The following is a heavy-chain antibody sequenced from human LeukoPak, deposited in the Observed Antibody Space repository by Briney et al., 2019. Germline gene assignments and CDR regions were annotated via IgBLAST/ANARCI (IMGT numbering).Heavy chain of an antibody. J-gene: IGHJ6*02. CDR3: ARTRGSSWEVYYYYGMDV. V-gene: IGHV1-69*13. Sequence: ASVQVSCKASGGTFSSYAISWVRQATGQGLEWMGGIIPIFGTANYAQKFQGRVTITADESTSTAYMELRSLRSDDTSVYYCARTRGSSWEVYYYYGMDVWGQGTTITVSS. D-gene: IGHD6-13*01. CDR1: GGTFSSYA. CDR2: IIPIFGTA.